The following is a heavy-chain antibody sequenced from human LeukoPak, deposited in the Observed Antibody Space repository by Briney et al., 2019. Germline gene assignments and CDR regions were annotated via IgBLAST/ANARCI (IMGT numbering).Heavy chain of an antibody. CDR3: ARKFKRSTQTFDY. CDR2: MNPNSGNT. V-gene: IGHV1-8*01. J-gene: IGHJ4*02. CDR1: GYTFTSYD. Sequence: GASVKVSCKASGYTFTSYDINWVRQATGQGLEWMGWMNPNSGNTGYAQKFQGRVTMTRNTSISTAYMELSSLRSEDTAVYYCARKFKRSTQTFDYWGQGTLVTVSS.